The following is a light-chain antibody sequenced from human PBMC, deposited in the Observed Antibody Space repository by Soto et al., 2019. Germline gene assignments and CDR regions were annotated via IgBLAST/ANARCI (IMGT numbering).Light chain of an antibody. V-gene: IGKV3-15*01. CDR3: QQYHTWPIT. J-gene: IGKJ4*01. CDR2: GAS. CDR1: QGVSRK. Sequence: IVMTQSPATLSVAPGERVTFSCRASQGVSRKLAWYQHKPGQAPRLLISGASTGATGIPARFSGSGSGTEFTLTISSLQSEDCAIYYRQQYHTWPITFGGGPKV.